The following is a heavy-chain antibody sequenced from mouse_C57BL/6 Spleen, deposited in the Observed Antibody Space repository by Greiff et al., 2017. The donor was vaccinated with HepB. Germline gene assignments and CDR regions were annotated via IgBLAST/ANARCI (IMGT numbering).Heavy chain of an antibody. J-gene: IGHJ3*01. CDR2: IDPENGDT. V-gene: IGHV14-4*01. CDR1: GFNIKDDY. Sequence: VHVKQSGAELVRPGASVKLSCTASGFNIKDDYMHWVKQRPEQGLEWIGWIDPENGDTEYASKFQGKATITADTSSNTAYLQLSSLTSEDTAVYYCTTFGYDKRFAYWGQGTLVTVSA. D-gene: IGHD2-2*01. CDR3: TTFGYDKRFAY.